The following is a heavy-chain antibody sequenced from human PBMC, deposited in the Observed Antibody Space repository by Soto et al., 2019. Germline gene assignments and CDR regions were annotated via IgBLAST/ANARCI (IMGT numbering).Heavy chain of an antibody. Sequence: GGSLRLSCTASGFTFSDYYMSWIRQAPAKGLEWVSYVSSSGNYKNYEDSVKGRFTISRDNARNSLSLQMNSLRAEDTAVYFCAREAYDYYDTTGHYFDYWGHGTLVTVSS. CDR2: VSSSGNYK. V-gene: IGHV3-11*06. J-gene: IGHJ4*01. CDR3: AREAYDYYDTTGHYFDY. D-gene: IGHD3-22*01. CDR1: GFTFSDYY.